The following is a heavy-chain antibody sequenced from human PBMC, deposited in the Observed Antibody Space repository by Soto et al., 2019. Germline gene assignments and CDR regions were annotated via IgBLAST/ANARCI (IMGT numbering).Heavy chain of an antibody. CDR1: GFTFSSYA. V-gene: IGHV3-23*01. D-gene: IGHD5-18*01. Sequence: EVQLLESGGGLVQPGGSLRLSCAASGFTFSSYAMSWVRQAPGKGLEWVSAISGSGGSTYYADSVKGRFTISRDNSKNTLYLQMNSLRAEDTAVYYCAKGLAQYSYGPKDYYYYYMDVWGKGTTVTVSS. J-gene: IGHJ6*03. CDR2: ISGSGGST. CDR3: AKGLAQYSYGPKDYYYYYMDV.